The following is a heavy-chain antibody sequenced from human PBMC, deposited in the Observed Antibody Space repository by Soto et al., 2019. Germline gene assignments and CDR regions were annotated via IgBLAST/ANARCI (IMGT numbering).Heavy chain of an antibody. J-gene: IGHJ3*02. V-gene: IGHV1-2*02. D-gene: IGHD5-18*01. CDR2: MNPKSGGA. CDR3: TRENIENSDGLYDAFDI. Sequence: ASVKVSCKTSGYTFTDYYTHWVRQAPGQGLEWMGWMNPKSGGAYSAQKFQGRVTLTRDASIGTAYIEVNSLTSDDTAVYFCTRENIENSDGLYDAFDIWGQGTTVTVSS. CDR1: GYTFTDYY.